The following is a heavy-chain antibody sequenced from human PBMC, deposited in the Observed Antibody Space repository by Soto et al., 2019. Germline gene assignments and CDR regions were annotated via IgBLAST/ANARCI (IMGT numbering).Heavy chain of an antibody. CDR3: ATAGLDGSGSYQRYFDY. Sequence: EVQLLESGGGLVQPGGSLRLSCAASGFTFSSYAMSWVRQAPGKGLEWVSTMSRSGGSTFYADSVKGRFTISRDNAKNTVFLQMNSLRAEDTAVYYCATAGLDGSGSYQRYFDYWGQGALVTVSS. V-gene: IGHV3-23*01. D-gene: IGHD3-10*01. CDR2: MSRSGGST. CDR1: GFTFSSYA. J-gene: IGHJ4*02.